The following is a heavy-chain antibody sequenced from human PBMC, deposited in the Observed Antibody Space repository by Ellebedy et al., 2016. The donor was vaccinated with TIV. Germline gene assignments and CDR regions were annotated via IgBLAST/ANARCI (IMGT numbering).Heavy chain of an antibody. CDR1: GFTFSSYW. CDR3: ARENGYCSGGSCYFWFDP. D-gene: IGHD2-15*01. CDR2: INNDGNST. Sequence: GESLKISCAASGFTFSSYWMHWVRQAPGKGLVWVSRINNDGNSTSYADSVKGRFTISRDNSKNTLYLQMNSLRAEDTDVYYCARENGYCSGGSCYFWFDPWGQGSLVTVSS. V-gene: IGHV3-74*01. J-gene: IGHJ5*02.